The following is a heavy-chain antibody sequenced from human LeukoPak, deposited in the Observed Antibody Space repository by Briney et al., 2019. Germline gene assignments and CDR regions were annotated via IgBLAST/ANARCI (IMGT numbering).Heavy chain of an antibody. CDR3: ARHRRYCSGGSCYPEFDY. CDR1: GGSFSGYY. CDR2: INHSGST. V-gene: IGHV4-34*01. Sequence: PSETLSPTCAVYGGSFSGYYWSWIRQPPGKGLEWIGEINHSGSTNYNPSLKSRVTISVDTSKNQFSLKLSSVTAADTAVYYCARHRRYCSGGSCYPEFDYWGQGTLVTVSS. J-gene: IGHJ4*02. D-gene: IGHD2-15*01.